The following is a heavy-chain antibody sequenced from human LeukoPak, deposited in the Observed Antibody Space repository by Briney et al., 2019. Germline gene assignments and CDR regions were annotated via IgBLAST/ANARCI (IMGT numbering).Heavy chain of an antibody. CDR2: IKQDGSEK. J-gene: IGHJ6*03. D-gene: IGHD5-18*01. Sequence: PGGSLRLSCAASGFTFSSYWMSWVRQAPGKGLEWVANIKQDGSEKYYVDSVKGRFTISRDNAKNSLYLQMNSLRAEDTAVYYCARGGYPAYYYYMDVGGKGTTVTVSS. CDR1: GFTFSSYW. V-gene: IGHV3-7*01. CDR3: ARGGYPAYYYYMDV.